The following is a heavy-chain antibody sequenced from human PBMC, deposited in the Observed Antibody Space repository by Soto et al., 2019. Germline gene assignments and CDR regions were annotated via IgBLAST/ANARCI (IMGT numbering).Heavy chain of an antibody. D-gene: IGHD1-26*01. CDR1: GFSFSSCA. CDR3: ARDRERGAWYEYX. V-gene: IGHV3-23*01. CDR2: ISGSDGST. J-gene: IGHJ4*02. Sequence: WGSLRLSCVASGFSFSSCAMSWVRQAPGKGLEWVSFISGSDGSTYYAYSVKGRFTISRENSKKTLYLQMKSLIAEDTAVYYSARDRERGAWYEYXWGQGPWVTVSX.